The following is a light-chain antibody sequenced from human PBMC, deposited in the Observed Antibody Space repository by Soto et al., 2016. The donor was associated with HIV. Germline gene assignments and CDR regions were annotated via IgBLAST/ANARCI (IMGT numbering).Light chain of an antibody. Sequence: SYELTQPPSVAVSPGQTASITCSGDNLGNKYTCWYHQKPGQSPVLVVYQDDKRPSEIPARFSGSNSGNTATLTITATQTMDEADYYCQAWDNGTVVFGG. CDR3: QAWDNGTVV. CDR2: QDD. V-gene: IGLV3-1*01. J-gene: IGLJ3*02. CDR1: NLGNKY.